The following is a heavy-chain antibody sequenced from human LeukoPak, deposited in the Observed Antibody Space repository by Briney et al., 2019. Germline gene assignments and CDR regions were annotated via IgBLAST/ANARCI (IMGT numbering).Heavy chain of an antibody. D-gene: IGHD2-8*01. Sequence: ETLSLTCTVSGGSISSSNWWIWVRQPPGKGLEWVSYISGNSSTIYYADSVKGRFTISRDNSKNTLYLQMNSLRPEDTAVYFCARDGMVYAKGNYFDLWGRGTLVTVSS. CDR3: ARDGMVYAKGNYFDL. J-gene: IGHJ2*01. CDR1: GGSISSSN. V-gene: IGHV3-48*01. CDR2: ISGNSSTI.